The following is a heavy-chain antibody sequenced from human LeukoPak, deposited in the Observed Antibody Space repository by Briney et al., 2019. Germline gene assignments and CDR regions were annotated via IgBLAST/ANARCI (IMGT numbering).Heavy chain of an antibody. V-gene: IGHV6-1*01. J-gene: IGHJ4*02. CDR1: GDNVSSISAA. D-gene: IGHD6-13*01. CDR2: TYYRSKWYN. Sequence: SQTLSLTCAISGDNVSSISAAWSWITQSPSRGLDWLGRTYYRSKWYNDYAVSVKSRISLNPDTSKNQFSLQLNSVPPEDTAVYYCARQQMGSFDYWGQGTLVTVSS. CDR3: ARQQMGSFDY.